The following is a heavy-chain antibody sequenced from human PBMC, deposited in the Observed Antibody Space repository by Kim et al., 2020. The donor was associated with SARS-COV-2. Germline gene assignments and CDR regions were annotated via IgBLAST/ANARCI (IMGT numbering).Heavy chain of an antibody. Sequence: GGSLRLSCAASGFTFSSYAMSWVRQAPGKGLEWVSAISGSGGSTYYADSVKGRFTISRDNSKNTLYLQMNSLRAEDTAVYYCAKVCITIFGVVITPQYYYYGMDVWGQGTTVTVSS. CDR3: AKVCITIFGVVITPQYYYYGMDV. CDR1: GFTFSSYA. D-gene: IGHD3-3*01. CDR2: ISGSGGST. J-gene: IGHJ6*02. V-gene: IGHV3-23*01.